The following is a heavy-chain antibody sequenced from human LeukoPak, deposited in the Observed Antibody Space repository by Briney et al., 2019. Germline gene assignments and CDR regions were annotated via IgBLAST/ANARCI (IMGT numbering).Heavy chain of an antibody. Sequence: SETLSLTCTVSGGSISSYYWSWIRQPPGKGLEWIGCISYSGSTNYNPSLKSRVTLSVDTSKNQFSLKLNSVTAADTAVYYCARHGWRGGYSWFWFDPWGQGTLVTVSS. D-gene: IGHD5-12*01. CDR1: GGSISSYY. CDR2: ISYSGST. CDR3: ARHGWRGGYSWFWFDP. J-gene: IGHJ5*02. V-gene: IGHV4-59*01.